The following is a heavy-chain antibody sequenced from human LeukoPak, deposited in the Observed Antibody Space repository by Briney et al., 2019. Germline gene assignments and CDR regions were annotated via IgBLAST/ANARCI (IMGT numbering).Heavy chain of an antibody. J-gene: IGHJ4*02. CDR2: IYTSGTT. Sequence: SETLSLTCTVSGGSISSGSYYWNWIRQPAGKGLEWFGRIYTSGTTNYNPSLKSRVTISVDTSKNQFSLKLSSVTAADTAVYYCASALAYCGGDCYSWYGFLDYWGQGTLVTVSS. CDR3: ASALAYCGGDCYSWYGFLDY. CDR1: GGSISSGSYY. D-gene: IGHD2-21*02. V-gene: IGHV4-61*02.